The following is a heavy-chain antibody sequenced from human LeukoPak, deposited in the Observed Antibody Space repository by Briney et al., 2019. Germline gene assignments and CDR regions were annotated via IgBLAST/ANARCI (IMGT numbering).Heavy chain of an antibody. Sequence: PGGSLRLSCAASGFTFRASSIHWVRQAPGKGLEWVGRIRSNANSFATAYADSVKGRFTISRDDSQKTAYLQMNSLKTEDTAVYYCTRQSEYRADDLVTYFDKWGQGTLVTVSS. D-gene: IGHD5-12*01. V-gene: IGHV3-73*01. CDR2: IRSNANSFAT. CDR1: GFTFRASS. J-gene: IGHJ4*02. CDR3: TRQSEYRADDLVTYFDK.